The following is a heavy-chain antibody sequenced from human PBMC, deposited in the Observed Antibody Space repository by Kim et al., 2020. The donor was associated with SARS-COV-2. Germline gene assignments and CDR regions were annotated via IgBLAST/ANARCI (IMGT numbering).Heavy chain of an antibody. Sequence: ASVKVSCKASGYTFTNYYMHWVRQAPGQGLEWMGIINASGGGIRYAQKFQGRVTMTRDTSTSTVYMELSSLRSEDTAVYYCAKEQTSNFDYWGQGTLVTVSS. V-gene: IGHV1-46*01. CDR3: AKEQTSNFDY. D-gene: IGHD6-6*01. J-gene: IGHJ4*02. CDR1: GYTFTNYY. CDR2: INASGGGI.